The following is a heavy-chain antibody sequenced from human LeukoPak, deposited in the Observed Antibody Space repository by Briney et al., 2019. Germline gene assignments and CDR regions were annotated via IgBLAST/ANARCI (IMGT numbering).Heavy chain of an antibody. V-gene: IGHV3-33*06. CDR1: GFTFSSYG. Sequence: TGGSLRLSCAASGFTFSSYGMHWVRQAPGKGLEWVAVIWYDGSNKYYADSVKGRFTISRDNSKNTLYLQMNSLRAEDTAVYYCAKDKGITMIVVPNFDYWGQGTLVTVSS. J-gene: IGHJ4*02. D-gene: IGHD3-22*01. CDR3: AKDKGITMIVVPNFDY. CDR2: IWYDGSNK.